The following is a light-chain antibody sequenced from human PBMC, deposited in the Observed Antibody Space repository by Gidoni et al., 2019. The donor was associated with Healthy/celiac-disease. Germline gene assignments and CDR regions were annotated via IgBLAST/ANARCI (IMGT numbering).Light chain of an antibody. CDR1: QGISNY. J-gene: IGKJ4*01. CDR3: QKYNSAPQLT. CDR2: AAS. V-gene: IGKV1-27*01. Sequence: DIQMTQSPSSLSASVGDRVTITCRASQGISNYLAWYQQKPGKVPKLLIYAASTLQSWVPSRFSGSGSGTDFTLTISSLQPEDVATYYCQKYNSAPQLTFXGXTKVEIK.